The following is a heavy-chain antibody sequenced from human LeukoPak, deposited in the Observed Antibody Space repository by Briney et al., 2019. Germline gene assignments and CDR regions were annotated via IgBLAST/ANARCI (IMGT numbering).Heavy chain of an antibody. CDR2: ISGSGGST. J-gene: IGHJ4*02. V-gene: IGHV3-23*01. D-gene: IGHD3-10*01. Sequence: PGGSLRLSCAASGFTFSSYGMSWVRQAPGKGLEWVSAISGSGGSTYYADSVKGRFTISRDNSKNTLYLQMNSLRAEDTAVYYCARRRLWFGELKPFDYWGQGTLVTVSS. CDR3: ARRRLWFGELKPFDY. CDR1: GFTFSSYG.